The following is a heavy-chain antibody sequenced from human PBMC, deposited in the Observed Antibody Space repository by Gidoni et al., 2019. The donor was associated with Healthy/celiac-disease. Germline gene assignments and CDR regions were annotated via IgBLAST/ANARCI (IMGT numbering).Heavy chain of an antibody. J-gene: IGHJ4*02. CDR2: ISAYNGNT. V-gene: IGHV1-18*01. CDR1: GYTVTSYG. CDR3: ARGYGATDEYYFDY. D-gene: IGHD4-17*01. Sequence: QVQLVQSGSEVKTPGVSVNVSCKASGYTVTSYGMSWVRQAPGQGLGWMGSISAYNGNTNYAQKLQGRVTMTTDTSTSTAYMELRSLRSDDTAVYYCARGYGATDEYYFDYWGQGTLVTVSS.